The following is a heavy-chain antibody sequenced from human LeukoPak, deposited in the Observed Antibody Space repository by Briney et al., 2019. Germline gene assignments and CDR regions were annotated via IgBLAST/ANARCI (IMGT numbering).Heavy chain of an antibody. CDR2: IYYSGST. CDR3: ARAYYDFWSGYRNWFDP. CDR1: GGSISSYY. Sequence: SETLSLTCTASGGSISSYYWSWIRQPPGKGLEWIGYIYYSGSTNYNPSLKSRVTISVDTSKNQFSLKLSSVTAADTAVYCCARAYYDFWSGYRNWFDPWGQGTLVTVSS. J-gene: IGHJ5*02. D-gene: IGHD3-3*01. V-gene: IGHV4-59*01.